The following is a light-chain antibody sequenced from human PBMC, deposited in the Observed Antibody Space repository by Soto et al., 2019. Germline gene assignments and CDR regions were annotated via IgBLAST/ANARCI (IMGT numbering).Light chain of an antibody. Sequence: QSALTQPASVSGSPGQSITISCTGTSSDVGGYNYVSWYQQHRGKAPKLMIYEVSNRPSGVSNRFSGSKSGNTASLTISGLQAEDEADYYCSSYTSSSTLYVFGTGTKLTVL. CDR1: SSDVGGYNY. CDR3: SSYTSSSTLYV. V-gene: IGLV2-14*01. CDR2: EVS. J-gene: IGLJ1*01.